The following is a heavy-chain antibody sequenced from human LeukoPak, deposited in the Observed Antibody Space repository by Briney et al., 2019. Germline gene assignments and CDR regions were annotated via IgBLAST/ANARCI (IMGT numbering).Heavy chain of an antibody. Sequence: GGSLRLSCAASGFTFSSYGMHWVRQAPGKGLEWVAVISYDGSNKYYADSVKGRFTISRDNSKNTLYLQMNSLRAEDTAVYYCARGAEGATIFGVVTNWFDPWGQGTLVTVSS. V-gene: IGHV3-30*03. CDR2: ISYDGSNK. CDR3: ARGAEGATIFGVVTNWFDP. CDR1: GFTFSSYG. D-gene: IGHD3-3*01. J-gene: IGHJ5*02.